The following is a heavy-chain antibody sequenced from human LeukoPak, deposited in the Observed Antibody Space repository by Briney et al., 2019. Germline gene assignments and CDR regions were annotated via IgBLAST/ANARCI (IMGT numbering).Heavy chain of an antibody. CDR2: ISWNSGSI. D-gene: IGHD4-17*01. CDR1: GLILDDYA. J-gene: IGHJ6*02. CDR3: AKGQYGDYVGPHGHYYYYAMDV. Sequence: GGSLRLSCAVSGLILDDYAMHWVRQAPGKGLEWVSGISWNSGSIGYADSVKGRFTISRDNAKNSLYLQMNSLRVEDTALFYCAKGQYGDYVGPHGHYYYYAMDVWGQGTTVTVSS. V-gene: IGHV3-9*01.